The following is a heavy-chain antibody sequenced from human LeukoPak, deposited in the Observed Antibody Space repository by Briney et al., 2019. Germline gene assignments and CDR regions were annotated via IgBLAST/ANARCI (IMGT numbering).Heavy chain of an antibody. CDR1: GYSFPSYW. CDR3: ARDDPRHYYDSSGLDY. V-gene: IGHV1-18*04. CDR2: INPDSGGT. J-gene: IGHJ4*02. Sequence: TPGESLRISCKGSGYSFPSYWIGWVRQAPGQGLEWMGWINPDSGGTNYAQKFQGRVTMTTDTSTSTAYMELRSLRSDDTAVYYCARDDPRHYYDSSGLDYWGQGTLVTVSS. D-gene: IGHD3-22*01.